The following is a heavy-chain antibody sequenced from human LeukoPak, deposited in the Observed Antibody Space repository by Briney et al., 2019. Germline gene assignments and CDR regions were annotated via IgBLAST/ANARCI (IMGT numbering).Heavy chain of an antibody. Sequence: GGSLRLSCEASGFTFSSYWMSWVRQAPGKGLEWVANIKQDGSEKKYLDSVKGRFTISRDNAKNSLYLQMNSLRAEDTAVYYCAGGGIAALPFDYWGQGTLVTVSS. D-gene: IGHD6-6*01. J-gene: IGHJ4*02. V-gene: IGHV3-7*01. CDR2: IKQDGSEK. CDR3: AGGGIAALPFDY. CDR1: GFTFSSYW.